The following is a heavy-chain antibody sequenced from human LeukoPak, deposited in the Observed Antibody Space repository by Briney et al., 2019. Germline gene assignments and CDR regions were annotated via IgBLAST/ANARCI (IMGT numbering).Heavy chain of an antibody. V-gene: IGHV4-4*07. CDR3: AREDPLVAARGLDY. J-gene: IGHJ4*02. CDR1: GGSISSYF. D-gene: IGHD2-15*01. CDR2: IYTTGTT. Sequence: SETLSLTCTVSGGSISSYFWSWIRQPAGKGLEWIGRIYTTGTTNYNTTLKSRLTMSVDTSKNQFSLRLSSVTAADTAVYYCAREDPLVAARGLDYWGQGTLVTVSS.